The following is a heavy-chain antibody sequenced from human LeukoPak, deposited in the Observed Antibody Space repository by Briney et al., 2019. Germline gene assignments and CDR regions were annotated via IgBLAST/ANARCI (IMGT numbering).Heavy chain of an antibody. D-gene: IGHD1-26*01. V-gene: IGHV1-18*01. CDR2: ISAYNGNT. CDR3: ARLGRYSGSRGAFDI. Sequence: GESLKISCKGSGYSFTSYGISWVRQAPGQGLEWMGWISAYNGNTNYAQKLQGRVTMTTDTSTSTAYMELRSLRSDDTAVYYCARLGRYSGSRGAFDIWGQGTMVTVSS. CDR1: GYSFTSYG. J-gene: IGHJ3*02.